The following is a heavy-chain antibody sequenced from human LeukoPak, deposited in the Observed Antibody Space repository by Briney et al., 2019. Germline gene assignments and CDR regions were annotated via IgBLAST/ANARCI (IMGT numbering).Heavy chain of an antibody. CDR2: VNDSGGT. V-gene: IGHV4-34*01. J-gene: IGHJ3*02. Sequence: SETLSLTCAVYIDSFTNYYWNWIRQTPGKGLEWIGEVNDSGGTNINPSLRSRVTISVDTSKNQFSLKLSSVTAADTAVYYCARGGTVTTDPDAFDIWGQGTMVTVSS. CDR3: ARGGTVTTDPDAFDI. CDR1: IDSFTNYY. D-gene: IGHD4-17*01.